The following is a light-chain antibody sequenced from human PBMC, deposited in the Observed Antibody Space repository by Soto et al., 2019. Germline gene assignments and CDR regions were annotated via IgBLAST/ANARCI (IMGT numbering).Light chain of an antibody. V-gene: IGKV1-9*01. CDR3: QQLKSYPIT. J-gene: IGKJ5*01. CDR2: AAS. Sequence: IQLPQSPSFLSASVGDRVTITCRASQGISSYLAWYQQKPGKAPKLLIYAASTLQSGVPSRFSGSASGTEFTLTISSLQPEDFATYYCQQLKSYPITFGQGTRLEIK. CDR1: QGISSY.